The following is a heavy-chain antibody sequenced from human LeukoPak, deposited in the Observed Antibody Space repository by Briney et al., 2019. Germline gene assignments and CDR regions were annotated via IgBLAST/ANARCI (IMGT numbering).Heavy chain of an antibody. Sequence: GGSLRLSCAASGFTFSSYEMNWVRQAPGKGLEWVSYISSSGSTIYYADSVKGRFTISRDNAKNSLYLQMNSLRAEDTAVYHCARQGATTLDYWGQGTLVTVSS. J-gene: IGHJ4*02. V-gene: IGHV3-48*03. CDR3: ARQGATTLDY. D-gene: IGHD1-26*01. CDR1: GFTFSSYE. CDR2: ISSSGSTI.